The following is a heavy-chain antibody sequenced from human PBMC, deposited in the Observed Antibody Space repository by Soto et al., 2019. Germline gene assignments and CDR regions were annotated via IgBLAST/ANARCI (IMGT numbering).Heavy chain of an antibody. CDR3: ARCYCSVGSCFTCWHFDL. CDR2: ISIETGDT. D-gene: IGHD2-15*01. CDR1: GYSFDTFG. Sequence: QVQVVQSGAEVKKPGASVKVACKASGYSFDTFGMSWVRQAPGQGLEWKGWISIETGDTNSAQKFQDRVTITTDTSTSAAYMELRSLTSDDTAVYYCARCYCSVGSCFTCWHFDLWGRGTLVTVSS. V-gene: IGHV1-18*01. J-gene: IGHJ2*01.